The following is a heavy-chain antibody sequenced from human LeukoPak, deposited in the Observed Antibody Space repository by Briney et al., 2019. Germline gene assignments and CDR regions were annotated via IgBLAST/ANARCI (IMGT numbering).Heavy chain of an antibody. CDR2: INHDGSQK. V-gene: IGHV3-7*01. D-gene: IGHD6-19*01. CDR1: GFIFSFNW. CDR3: ARAGTAGSVDY. Sequence: GGSLRLSCAPSGFIFSFNWMSWVRQAPERGLEWVANINHDGSQKYYVDSVMGRFTISRDNGKNSLYLQMDSLRAEDTAVYYCARAGTAGSVDYWGQGTLVTVSS. J-gene: IGHJ4*02.